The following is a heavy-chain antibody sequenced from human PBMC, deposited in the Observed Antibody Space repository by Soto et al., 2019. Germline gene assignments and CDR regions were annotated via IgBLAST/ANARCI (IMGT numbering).Heavy chain of an antibody. CDR3: ARDSLTDTAMGTVDY. D-gene: IGHD5-18*01. CDR1: GFTFSSYG. Sequence: VHLLESGGGLVQPGGSLRLSCAASGFTFSSYGMHWVRQAPGKGLEWVAVIWYDGSNKYYADSVKGRFTISRDNSKNTLYLQMNSLRAEDTAVYYCARDSLTDTAMGTVDYWGQGTLVTVSS. CDR2: IWYDGSNK. J-gene: IGHJ4*02. V-gene: IGHV3-33*01.